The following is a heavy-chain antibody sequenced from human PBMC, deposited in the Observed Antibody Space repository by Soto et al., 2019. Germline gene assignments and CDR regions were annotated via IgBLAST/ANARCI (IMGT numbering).Heavy chain of an antibody. D-gene: IGHD2-15*01. Sequence: QVQLVESGGGVVQPGRSMRLSCAASGFTFSSYGMHWVRHAPGKGLERVAVISYDGSNKYYADSVKGRFNISRENSKYTWYLQMNSRRAEDTAVYYGVEDRDIVVVVAACDYWRQGTRGTVSS. V-gene: IGHV3-30*18. J-gene: IGHJ4*02. CDR1: GFTFSSYG. CDR2: ISYDGSNK. CDR3: VEDRDIVVVVAACDY.